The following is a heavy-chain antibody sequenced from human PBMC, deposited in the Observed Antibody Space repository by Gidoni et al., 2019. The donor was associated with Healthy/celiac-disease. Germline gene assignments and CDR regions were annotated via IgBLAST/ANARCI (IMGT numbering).Heavy chain of an antibody. CDR2: IKSKTDGGTT. CDR1: GFTFSNDW. J-gene: IGHJ3*02. Sequence: EVQLVASGGGLVKPGGSLRLSCAASGFTFSNDWMGWVRQAPGKGLEWVGRIKSKTDGGTTDYAAPVKGRFTISRDDSKNTLYLQMNSLKTEDTAVYYCTTDWQQLDDAFDIWGQGTMVTVSS. D-gene: IGHD6-13*01. CDR3: TTDWQQLDDAFDI. V-gene: IGHV3-15*01.